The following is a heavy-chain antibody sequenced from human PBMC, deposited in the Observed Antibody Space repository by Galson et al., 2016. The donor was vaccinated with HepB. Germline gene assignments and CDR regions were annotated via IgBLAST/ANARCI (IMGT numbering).Heavy chain of an antibody. CDR2: IYYRGSN. Sequence: EPLSLTCTVSGGSTSNDHWSWIRQPPGKGLDWIGHIYYRGSNKYNPPLESRHTISLDTSKNQFSLNLTSVTAAATAVYYWATFLAGGGGRGYWGQGTLVTVSS. CDR3: ATFLAGGGGRGY. CDR1: GGSTSNDH. D-gene: IGHD6-19*01. J-gene: IGHJ4*02. V-gene: IGHV4-59*08.